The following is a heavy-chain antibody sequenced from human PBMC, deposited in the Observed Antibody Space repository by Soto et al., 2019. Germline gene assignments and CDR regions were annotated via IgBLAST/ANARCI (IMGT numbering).Heavy chain of an antibody. Sequence: GGSLRLSCAASEFTFIDYYMSWILQAPGKGLEWVSYISNGGDTIYYADSVKGRFTISRDNAKNSLYLQMNSLRAEDTAVYYCARGIAGAYYYYYGMDVWGQGTTVTVSS. J-gene: IGHJ6*02. CDR3: ARGIAGAYYYYYGMDV. CDR1: EFTFIDYY. V-gene: IGHV3-11*01. CDR2: ISNGGDTI. D-gene: IGHD2-15*01.